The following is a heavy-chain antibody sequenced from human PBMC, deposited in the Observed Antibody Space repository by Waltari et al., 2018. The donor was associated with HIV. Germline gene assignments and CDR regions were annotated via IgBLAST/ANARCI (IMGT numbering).Heavy chain of an antibody. CDR2: INQAGTER. D-gene: IGHD3-10*01. J-gene: IGHJ4*02. V-gene: IGHV3-7*01. CDR3: ATTHGSGDYDNDFDY. CDR1: GFTFSFYW. Sequence: EVQLVESGGGWVQPGGSLTLTCEASGFTFSFYWLSWVRQAPGKGLEWVANINQAGTERHYVDSVRGRFTISRDNGKTSLFLQMDNLSVEDTAVYYCATTHGSGDYDNDFDYWGQGTL.